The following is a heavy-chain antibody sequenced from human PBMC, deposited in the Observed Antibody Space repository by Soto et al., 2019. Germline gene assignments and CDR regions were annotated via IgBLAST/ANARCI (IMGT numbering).Heavy chain of an antibody. D-gene: IGHD4-17*01. Sequence: GESLKISCKGSEYTFTSYWIGWVRQMPGKGPEWMGIIYPADSDTRYSPSFQGQVTISADKSISTAYLQWSSLKASDSGMYYCARVYGKYFQLWGQGTLVTVSS. CDR1: EYTFTSYW. CDR2: IYPADSDT. CDR3: ARVYGKYFQL. J-gene: IGHJ1*01. V-gene: IGHV5-51*01.